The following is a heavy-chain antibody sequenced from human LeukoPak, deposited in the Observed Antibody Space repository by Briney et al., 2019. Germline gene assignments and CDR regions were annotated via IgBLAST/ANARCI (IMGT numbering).Heavy chain of an antibody. CDR2: IYYSGST. D-gene: IGHD6-19*01. CDR1: GGSISSSSYY. V-gene: IGHV4-39*01. CDR3: ARHGQDGALHSSGWFINPFDY. Sequence: PSETLSLTCTVSGGSISSSSYYWGWIRQPPGKGLEWIGSIYYSGSTYYNPSLKSRVTISVDTSKNQFSLKLSSVTAADTAVYYCARHGQDGALHSSGWFINPFDYWGQGTLVTVSS. J-gene: IGHJ4*02.